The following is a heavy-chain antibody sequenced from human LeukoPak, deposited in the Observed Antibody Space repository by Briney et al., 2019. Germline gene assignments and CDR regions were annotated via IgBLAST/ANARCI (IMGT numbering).Heavy chain of an antibody. V-gene: IGHV4-59*01. J-gene: IGHJ5*02. CDR2: IYYSGST. CDR3: ARGGIQLEFDP. CDR1: GGSLSSYY. D-gene: IGHD5-18*01. Sequence: SETLSLTCTVSGGSLSSYYWSWIRQPPAKGLEWIGYIYYSGSTNYNPSLKSRVTISVDTSKNQFSLKLSSVTAADTAVYYCARGGIQLEFDPWGQGTLVTVSS.